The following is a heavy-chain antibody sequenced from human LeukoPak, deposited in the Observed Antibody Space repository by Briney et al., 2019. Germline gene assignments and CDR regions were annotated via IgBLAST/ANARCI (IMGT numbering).Heavy chain of an antibody. CDR1: GSSIGSYY. D-gene: IGHD3-22*01. Sequence: SETLSLTCTVSGSSIGSYYWSWIRQPPGKGLEWIGYIYYSGSTNYNPSLKSRVTISVDTSKNQFSLKLSSVTAADTAVYYCARDSGSGYYYRFDYWGQGTLVTVSS. CDR3: ARDSGSGYYYRFDY. CDR2: IYYSGST. J-gene: IGHJ4*02. V-gene: IGHV4-59*01.